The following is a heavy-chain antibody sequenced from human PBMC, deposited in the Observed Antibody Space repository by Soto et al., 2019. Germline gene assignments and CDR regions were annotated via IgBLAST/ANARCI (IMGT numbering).Heavy chain of an antibody. Sequence: EVQLVESGGGLVQPGGSLTLSCVGSGFTFSTYTMSWVRQAPGQGLEWLSGIFGGGNGISYADSVKGRFTISRDNSRNTVYLQMSSLRSDDTATYYCAKDRQPDGFWPFDHWGRGTQIIVSS. D-gene: IGHD3-3*01. CDR3: AKDRQPDGFWPFDH. CDR1: GFTFSTYT. J-gene: IGHJ4*02. CDR2: IFGGGNGI. V-gene: IGHV3-23*03.